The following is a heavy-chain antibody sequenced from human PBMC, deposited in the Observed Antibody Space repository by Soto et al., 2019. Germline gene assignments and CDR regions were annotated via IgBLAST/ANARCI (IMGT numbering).Heavy chain of an antibody. CDR3: ARLRLGELSSSRVDYYGMDV. Sequence: QVQLVQSGAEVKKPGASVKVSCKASGYTFTGYYMHWVRQAPGQGLELMGWINPNSGGTNYAQKFQGWVTMTRDTSISTAYMELSRLRSDDTAVYYCARLRLGELSSSRVDYYGMDVWGQGTTVTVSS. CDR1: GYTFTGYY. CDR2: INPNSGGT. J-gene: IGHJ6*02. V-gene: IGHV1-2*04. D-gene: IGHD3-16*02.